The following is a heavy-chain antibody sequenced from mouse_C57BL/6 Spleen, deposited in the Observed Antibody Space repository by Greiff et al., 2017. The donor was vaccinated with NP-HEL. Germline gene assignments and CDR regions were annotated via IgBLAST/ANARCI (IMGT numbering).Heavy chain of an antibody. CDR3: ARVVGNYGFAY. CDR1: GFTFSSYA. J-gene: IGHJ3*01. Sequence: EVMLVESGGGLVKPGGSLKLSCAASGFTFSSYAMSWVRQTPEKRLEWVATISDGGSYTYYPDNVKGRFTISRDNAKNNLYLQMSHLKSEDTAMYYCARVVGNYGFAYWGQGTLVTVSA. V-gene: IGHV5-4*03. CDR2: ISDGGSYT. D-gene: IGHD2-1*01.